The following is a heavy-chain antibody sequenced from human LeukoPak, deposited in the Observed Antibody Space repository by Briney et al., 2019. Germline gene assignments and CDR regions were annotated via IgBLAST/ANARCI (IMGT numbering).Heavy chain of an antibody. CDR1: GGSISSYY. CDR2: IYYSGST. D-gene: IGHD3-22*01. J-gene: IGHJ4*02. Sequence: SETLSLTCTVSGGSISSYYWSWIRQPPGKGLEWIGYIYYSGSTNYNPSLKSRVTISVDTSKNQFSLKLSSVTAADTAVYYCARRPYDSSGYYYVYFDYWGQGTLVTVSS. V-gene: IGHV4-59*01. CDR3: ARRPYDSSGYYYVYFDY.